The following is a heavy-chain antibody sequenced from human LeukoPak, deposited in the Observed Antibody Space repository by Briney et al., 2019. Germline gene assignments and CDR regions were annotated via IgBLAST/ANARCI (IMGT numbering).Heavy chain of an antibody. J-gene: IGHJ3*02. CDR2: IFYSGST. CDR3: ARSSGWNDAFDI. Sequence: PSETLSLTCTVPGGSISLYYWSWIRQPPGKGLGWIGYIFYSGSTNYNPSLKSRVTISVDTSKNQFSLKLSSVTAADTAVYYCARSSGWNDAFDIWGQGTMVTVSS. V-gene: IGHV4-59*08. CDR1: GGSISLYY. D-gene: IGHD6-19*01.